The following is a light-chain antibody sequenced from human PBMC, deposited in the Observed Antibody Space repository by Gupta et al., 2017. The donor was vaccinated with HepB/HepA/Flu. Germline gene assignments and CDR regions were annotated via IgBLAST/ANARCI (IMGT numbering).Light chain of an antibody. CDR3: NSRDSSNDVV. Sequence: SSALPQDPAVSVAFGQAVRICCQGDRHRTYYARWHQLEPGQAPVLVICAENNRPAGILYRFSGAHTGNTASLTIPGAEEEDEADYYCNSRDSSNDVVFGGGTKLTVL. V-gene: IGLV3-19*01. CDR2: AEN. J-gene: IGLJ2*01. CDR1: RHRTYY.